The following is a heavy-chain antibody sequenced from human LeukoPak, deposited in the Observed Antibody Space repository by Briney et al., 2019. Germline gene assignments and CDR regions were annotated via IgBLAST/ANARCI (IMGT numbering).Heavy chain of an antibody. CDR1: GGSISSSSDY. Sequence: SETLSLTCTVSGGSISSSSDYWGWIRQPPGKGLEWIGSIYYSGSTYYNPSLKSRVTISVDTSKNQFSLKLSSVTAADTAVYYCARHVIAAAGSYYFDYWGQGTLVTVSS. D-gene: IGHD6-13*01. J-gene: IGHJ4*02. CDR3: ARHVIAAAGSYYFDY. V-gene: IGHV4-39*01. CDR2: IYYSGST.